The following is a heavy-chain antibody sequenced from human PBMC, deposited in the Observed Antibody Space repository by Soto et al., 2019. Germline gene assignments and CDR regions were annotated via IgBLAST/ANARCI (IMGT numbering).Heavy chain of an antibody. Sequence: GGSLRLSCAASGFTFSSYAMNWVRQPPGKGLEWVSAISGSGGNTYYADSVKGRFTISRDNSKNMLYLQISSLRAEDTAIYYCEKPEIIHSWGNGPDYWGQGTLVTVSS. V-gene: IGHV3-23*01. CDR3: EKPEIIHSWGNGPDY. D-gene: IGHD3-16*01. CDR2: ISGSGGNT. CDR1: GFTFSSYA. J-gene: IGHJ4*02.